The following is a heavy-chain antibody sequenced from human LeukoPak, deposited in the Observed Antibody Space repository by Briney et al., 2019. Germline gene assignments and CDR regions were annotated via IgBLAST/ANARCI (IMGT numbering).Heavy chain of an antibody. J-gene: IGHJ6*02. V-gene: IGHV4-59*01. CDR1: GGSLNTYY. D-gene: IGHD3-3*01. CDR2: IYCTGST. CDR3: ARNFRGLWSGYYDLREYYYGLDV. Sequence: SETLSLTCTVSGGSLNTYYWSWIRQSPGKGLEWIAYIYCTGSTNYNPSLRSRLTISVDTSKNQFSLKMSSVTAADTAVYYCARNFRGLWSGYYDLREYYYGLDVWGQGTTVTVSS.